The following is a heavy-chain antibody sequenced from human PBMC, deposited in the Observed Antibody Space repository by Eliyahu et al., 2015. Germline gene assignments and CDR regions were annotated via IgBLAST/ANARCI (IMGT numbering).Heavy chain of an antibody. J-gene: IGHJ4*01. CDR3: AKHDGSAFGPYDF. V-gene: IGHV3-23*01. D-gene: IGHD3-22*01. CDR2: ISGDGVRR. CDR1: GFTSDTYA. Sequence: LESGGGLVQPGGSLRLSCAASGFTSDTYAMSWVRQAPGKGLQWVSTISGDGVRRYYADSVKGRFTISRDKSRTPLSLQMNNLRAEDTALYYCAKHDGSAFGPYDFWGHGVQVTVSS.